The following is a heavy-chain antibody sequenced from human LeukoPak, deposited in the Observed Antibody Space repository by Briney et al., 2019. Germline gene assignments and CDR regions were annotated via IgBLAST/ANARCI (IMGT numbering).Heavy chain of an antibody. CDR2: IHYSGST. J-gene: IGHJ4*02. CDR3: ARVDGGTVFDY. CDR1: GGSISTYY. D-gene: IGHD1-1*01. V-gene: IGHV4-59*01. Sequence: SETLSLTCTVSGGSISTYYWSWIRQPPGKGLEWIGYIHYSGSTNYNPSLKSRVTISVDTSKNQFSLKLRSVTAADTAVYYCARVDGGTVFDYWGQGTLSPSPQ.